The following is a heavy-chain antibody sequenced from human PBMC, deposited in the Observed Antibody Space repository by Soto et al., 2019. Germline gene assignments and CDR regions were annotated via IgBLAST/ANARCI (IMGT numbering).Heavy chain of an antibody. CDR1: GFSFSDSY. CDR2: ISGSGTTI. D-gene: IGHD3-9*01. V-gene: IGHV3-11*01. Sequence: QEHLVESGGGLVKPGGSLRLSCAASGFSFSDSYMSWIRKPPGKGLDWVSHISGSGTTIYYADSVKGRFTISRDNAKYSLYLQMNSLRAEDTAVYYCARDGDSLTGWADHWGQGTLVTVSS. J-gene: IGHJ4*02. CDR3: ARDGDSLTGWADH.